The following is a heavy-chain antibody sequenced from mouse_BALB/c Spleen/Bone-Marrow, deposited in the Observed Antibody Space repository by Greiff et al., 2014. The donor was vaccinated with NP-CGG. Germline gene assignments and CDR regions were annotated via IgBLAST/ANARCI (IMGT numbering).Heavy chain of an antibody. CDR2: ISSGSGNT. J-gene: IGHJ3*01. CDR3: ARYGSGTFAY. Sequence: EVQLVESGGGLVKPGGSLKLSCAASGFTFSSYTMSWVRQTPEKRLEWVATISSGSGNTYYPDSVKGRFTISRDNAKNNLYLKMSSLRAEDTALYYCARYGSGTFAYWGQGTLVTVSA. D-gene: IGHD3-1*01. CDR1: GFTFSSYT. V-gene: IGHV5-9*03.